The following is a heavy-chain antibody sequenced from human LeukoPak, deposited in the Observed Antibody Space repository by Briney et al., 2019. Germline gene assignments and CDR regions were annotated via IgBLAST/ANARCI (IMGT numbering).Heavy chain of an antibody. D-gene: IGHD1-14*01. J-gene: IGHJ3*02. Sequence: GGSLRLSCAASGFTASSNYMSWVRQAPGKGLEWVSVIYSGGSTYYADSVKGRFTISRDNSKNTLYLQMNSLRAEDTAVYYCASSLTDAFDIWGQGTMVTVSS. CDR1: GFTASSNY. CDR2: IYSGGST. CDR3: ASSLTDAFDI. V-gene: IGHV3-66*01.